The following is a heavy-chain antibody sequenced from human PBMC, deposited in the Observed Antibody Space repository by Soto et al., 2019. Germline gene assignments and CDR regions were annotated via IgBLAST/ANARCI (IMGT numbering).Heavy chain of an antibody. CDR1: GGSISSGGYY. CDR2: IYYSGST. CDR3: ARDPGRDGYNYWYFDY. J-gene: IGHJ4*02. Sequence: PSETLSLTCTVSGGSISSGGYYWSWIRQHPGKGLEWIGYIYYSGSTYYNPSLKSRVTISVDTSKNQFSLKLSSVTAADTAVYYCARDPGRDGYNYWYFDYWGQGTLVTVSS. D-gene: IGHD5-12*01. V-gene: IGHV4-31*03.